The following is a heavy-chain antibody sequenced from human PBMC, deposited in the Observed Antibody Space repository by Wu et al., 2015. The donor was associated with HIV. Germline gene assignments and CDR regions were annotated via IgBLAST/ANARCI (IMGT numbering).Heavy chain of an antibody. CDR3: ARDILSSSWPFDY. CDR2: IHPDGGGT. V-gene: IGHV1-2*02. D-gene: IGHD6-13*01. J-gene: IGHJ4*02. Sequence: QVQLVQSGVDMKKPGASVKVSCKASGYSFTDYHIHWVRQAPGQGLEWMGCIHPDGGGTKYAQKFQGRVTVTRDTSITTVYMELSRLRSDDTAVYYCARDILSSSWPFDYWGQGTLVTVSS. CDR1: GYSFTDYH.